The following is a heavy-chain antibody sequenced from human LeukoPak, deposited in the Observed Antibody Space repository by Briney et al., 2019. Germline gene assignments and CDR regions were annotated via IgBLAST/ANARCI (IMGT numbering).Heavy chain of an antibody. CDR3: AMNVLRYFDWLLDDYYMDV. D-gene: IGHD3-9*01. J-gene: IGHJ6*03. Sequence: ASVKVSXKASGYTFTGYYMHWVRQAPGQGLGWMGRINPNSGGTNYAQKFQGRVTMTRDTSISTAYMELSRLRSDDTAVYYCAMNVLRYFDWLLDDYYMDVWGKGTTVTVSS. CDR1: GYTFTGYY. V-gene: IGHV1-2*06. CDR2: INPNSGGT.